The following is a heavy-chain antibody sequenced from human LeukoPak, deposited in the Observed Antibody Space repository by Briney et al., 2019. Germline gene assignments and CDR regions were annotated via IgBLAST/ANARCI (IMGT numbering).Heavy chain of an antibody. CDR3: ARGRYGGNLFDY. Sequence: SVKVSCKASGGTFSSYAISWVRQAPGQGLEWMGGIIPIFGTANYAQKFQGRVTITADESTSTAYMELSSLGSEDTAVYYCARGRYGGNLFDYWGQGTLVTVSS. V-gene: IGHV1-69*13. D-gene: IGHD4-23*01. CDR2: IIPIFGTA. J-gene: IGHJ4*02. CDR1: GGTFSSYA.